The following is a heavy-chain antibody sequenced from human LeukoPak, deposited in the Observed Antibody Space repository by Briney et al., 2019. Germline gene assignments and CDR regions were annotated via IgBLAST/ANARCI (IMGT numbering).Heavy chain of an antibody. CDR3: ARDYCSSNSCYRPHFWDY. D-gene: IGHD2-2*01. J-gene: IGHJ4*02. CDR1: GFTFSDYY. V-gene: IGHV3-11*01. Sequence: GGSLSLSCAASGFTFSDYYMSWIRQAPGKGLEWVAYISSSGSTIYYADSVKGRFTISRDNAKNSLYLQMNSLRAEDTAVYYCARDYCSSNSCYRPHFWDYWGQGTLVTVSS. CDR2: ISSSGSTI.